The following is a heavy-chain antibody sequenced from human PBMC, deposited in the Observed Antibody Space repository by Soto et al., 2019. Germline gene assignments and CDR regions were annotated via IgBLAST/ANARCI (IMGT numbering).Heavy chain of an antibody. D-gene: IGHD3-10*01. CDR3: ARQGLWFGEKFDY. J-gene: IGHJ4*02. CDR2: IYPGDSDT. Sequence: PGESLKISCKGSGHSFTTYWIGWVRQMPGKGLEWMGIIYPGDSDTRYSPSFQGQVTISADKSISTAYLQWSSLKASDTAMYYCARQGLWFGEKFDYWGQGTLVTVSS. CDR1: GHSFTTYW. V-gene: IGHV5-51*01.